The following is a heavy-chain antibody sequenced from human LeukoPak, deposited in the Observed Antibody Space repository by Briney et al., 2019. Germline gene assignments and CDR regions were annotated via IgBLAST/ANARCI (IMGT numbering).Heavy chain of an antibody. CDR1: GFTFSTSG. CDR3: ARARGVSTGYRPIDY. D-gene: IGHD3-22*01. V-gene: IGHV3-33*01. Sequence: PGGSLRLSCAASGFTFSTSGMHWVRQAPGKGLEWVAVIWYDGSNKHYAESVKGRFSISRDNSKSTLYLQMNGLRAEDTAVYYCARARGVSTGYRPIDYWGQGTLVTVSS. CDR2: IWYDGSNK. J-gene: IGHJ4*02.